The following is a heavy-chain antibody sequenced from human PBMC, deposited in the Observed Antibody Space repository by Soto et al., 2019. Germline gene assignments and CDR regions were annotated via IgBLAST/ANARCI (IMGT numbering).Heavy chain of an antibody. CDR1: GFTFSSYG. CDR2: ISYDGSNK. V-gene: IGHV3-30*18. J-gene: IGHJ4*02. Sequence: QVQLVESGGGVVQPGKSLRLSCAGSGFTFSSYGMDWVRQAPGKGLEWVAVISYDGSNKYYADSVKGRFTISRDNSTNTLYLQMSSVRADDTAVYYCAKDRMGAGVRGYFDYWGQGTLVTVSP. CDR3: AKDRMGAGVRGYFDY. D-gene: IGHD3-10*01.